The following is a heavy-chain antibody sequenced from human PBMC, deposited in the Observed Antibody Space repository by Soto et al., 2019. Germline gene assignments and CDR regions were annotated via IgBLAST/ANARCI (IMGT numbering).Heavy chain of an antibody. Sequence: EVQLLESGGGLVQPGGSLRLSCAVSGLTFSRLALSWVRQPPGKGLEWVSASGGSDLSTHYVDSVKGRFTISRDSSKNTLYLQMNSLSAEDTAVYYCVPHSWNYWGQGTLVTVSS. CDR3: VPHSWNY. V-gene: IGHV3-23*01. CDR2: SGGSDLST. D-gene: IGHD1-1*01. CDR1: GLTFSRLA. J-gene: IGHJ4*02.